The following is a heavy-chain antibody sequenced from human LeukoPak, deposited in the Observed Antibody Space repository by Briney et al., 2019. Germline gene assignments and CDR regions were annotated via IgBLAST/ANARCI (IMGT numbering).Heavy chain of an antibody. Sequence: PSETLSLTCGVYGGSFSGYYWSWIRQAPGKGLEWIGEINHSGSTSYNPSLKSRVTLSVDTSKNQFSLRLSSVTAADTAVYYCARTRRNMVRGVTTPGFDPWGQGTLVTVSS. CDR1: GGSFSGYY. CDR3: ARTRRNMVRGVTTPGFDP. D-gene: IGHD3-10*01. CDR2: INHSGST. J-gene: IGHJ5*02. V-gene: IGHV4-34*01.